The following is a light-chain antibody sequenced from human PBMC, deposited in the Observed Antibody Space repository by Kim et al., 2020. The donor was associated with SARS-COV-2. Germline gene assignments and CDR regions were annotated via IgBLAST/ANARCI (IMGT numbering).Light chain of an antibody. CDR2: DVS. V-gene: IGKV2-30*01. Sequence: DVVMTQSPLSLAVILGQPASISCRSRLSLVNREGYTYLNWIYQRPGQSPRRLMHDVSRRDSGVPDRFGGSGSGPDFTLKINVVEADDVGFCYCRQGTHWPKTFGEGTQLGI. CDR1: LSLVNREGYTY. J-gene: IGKJ2*01. CDR3: RQGTHWPKT.